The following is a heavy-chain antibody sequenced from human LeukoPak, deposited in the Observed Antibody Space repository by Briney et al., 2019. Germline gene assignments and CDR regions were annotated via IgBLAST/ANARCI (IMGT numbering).Heavy chain of an antibody. V-gene: IGHV3-20*04. CDR2: INWNGGST. J-gene: IGHJ3*02. CDR1: GFTFDDYG. D-gene: IGHD5-24*01. Sequence: GGSLRLSCAASGFTFDDYGMSWVRQAPGKGLEWVSGINWNGGSTGYADSVKGRFTISRDNAKNSLYLQMNSLRAEDTALYYCAKGQRWLQLDAFDIWGQGTTVTVSS. CDR3: AKGQRWLQLDAFDI.